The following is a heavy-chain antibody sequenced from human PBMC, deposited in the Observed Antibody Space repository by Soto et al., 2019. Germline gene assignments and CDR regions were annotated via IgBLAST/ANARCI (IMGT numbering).Heavy chain of an antibody. CDR3: ARVTRYCSSTSCCYFDY. Sequence: ASVKVSCKXSGYTFTSYYMHWVRQAPGQGLEWMGIINASGGSTSYAQKFQGRVTMTRDTSTSTVYMELSSLRSEDTAVYYCARVTRYCSSTSCCYFDYWGQGTLVTVSS. CDR2: INASGGST. D-gene: IGHD2-2*01. J-gene: IGHJ4*02. V-gene: IGHV1-46*01. CDR1: GYTFTSYY.